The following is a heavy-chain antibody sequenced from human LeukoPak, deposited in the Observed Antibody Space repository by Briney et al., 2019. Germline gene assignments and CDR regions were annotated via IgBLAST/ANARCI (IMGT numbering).Heavy chain of an antibody. V-gene: IGHV3-64*01. CDR1: GFTFSSYG. Sequence: GGSLRPSCAASGFTFSSYGMHWVRQAPGKGLEYVSAISSDGGSTFYANSVKGRFTISRDNSKNTLYLQMGSLRAEDMAVYYCARAIHSSGYPPVDYWGQGTLVTVSS. J-gene: IGHJ4*02. CDR2: ISSDGGST. CDR3: ARAIHSSGYPPVDY. D-gene: IGHD3-22*01.